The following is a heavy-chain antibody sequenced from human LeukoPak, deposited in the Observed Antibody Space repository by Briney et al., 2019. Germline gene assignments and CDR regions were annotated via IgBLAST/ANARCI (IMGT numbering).Heavy chain of an antibody. CDR2: INHSGTT. J-gene: IGHJ4*02. V-gene: IGHV4-34*01. CDR3: ARRRRHEFTYGYVFYFDY. Sequence: PSETLSLTCVVYGGSFSDNYWTWIRQPSGKGPEWIGEINHSGTTSYNPSLQSRVTVSVDTSKNQFSLKLSSVTAADTAVYYCARRRRHEFTYGYVFYFDYWGQGTLVTVSS. D-gene: IGHD3-16*01. CDR1: GGSFSDNY.